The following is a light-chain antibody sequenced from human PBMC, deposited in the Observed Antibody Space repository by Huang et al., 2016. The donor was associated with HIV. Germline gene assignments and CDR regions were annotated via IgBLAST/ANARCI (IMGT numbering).Light chain of an antibody. V-gene: IGKV3-15*01. Sequence: EIVMTQSTATLSVSPGERATLSCRASPSVSSNLAWYQQKPGQDPRLLIYGASTRATGIPARFSGSGSGTEFTLTISSLQSEDFAVYYCQQYNNWPRTFGQGTKVEIK. CDR2: GAS. CDR1: PSVSSN. CDR3: QQYNNWPRT. J-gene: IGKJ1*01.